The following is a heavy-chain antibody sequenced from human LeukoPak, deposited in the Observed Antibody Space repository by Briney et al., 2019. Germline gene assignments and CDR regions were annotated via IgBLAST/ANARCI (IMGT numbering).Heavy chain of an antibody. D-gene: IGHD3-10*01. J-gene: IGHJ4*02. CDR3: ARVRGVGSDSFDY. CDR2: IITIFHTP. Sequence: ASVKVSCKASGYSLTNYYMHWVRQAPGQGLEWMGVIITIFHTPYYAPKFQGRVTITADKSTSTVYMEVSSLRSEDTAVYYCARVRGVGSDSFDYWGQGTLVTVSS. CDR1: GYSLTNYY. V-gene: IGHV1-69*06.